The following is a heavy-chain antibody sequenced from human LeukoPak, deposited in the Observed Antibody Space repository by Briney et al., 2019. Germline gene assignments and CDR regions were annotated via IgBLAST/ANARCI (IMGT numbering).Heavy chain of an antibody. V-gene: IGHV4-59*08. CDR3: ARHAYYDILTGFGAFDI. CDR2: IYYSGST. Sequence: SETLSLTCTVSGASINNYYWSWIRQPPGKGLEWIGYIYYSGSTNYNPSLKSRVTISVDTSKNQFSLKLSSVTAADTAVYYCARHAYYDILTGFGAFDIWGQGTMVTVSS. J-gene: IGHJ3*02. CDR1: GASINNYY. D-gene: IGHD3-9*01.